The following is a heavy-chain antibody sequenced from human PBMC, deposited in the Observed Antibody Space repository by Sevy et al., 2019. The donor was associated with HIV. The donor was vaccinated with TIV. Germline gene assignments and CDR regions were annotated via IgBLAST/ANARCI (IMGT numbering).Heavy chain of an antibody. CDR1: GFTFSNYG. Sequence: GGSLRLSCAASGFTFSNYGMHWVRQAPGKGLEWVAVISYYGSNKYYADSVKGRFTISRDNSKNTLYLQMNSLRAEDTAVYYCAKDGVTSFGVATNRFDYWGQGTLVTVSS. CDR2: ISYYGSNK. D-gene: IGHD3-3*01. CDR3: AKDGVTSFGVATNRFDY. V-gene: IGHV3-30*18. J-gene: IGHJ4*02.